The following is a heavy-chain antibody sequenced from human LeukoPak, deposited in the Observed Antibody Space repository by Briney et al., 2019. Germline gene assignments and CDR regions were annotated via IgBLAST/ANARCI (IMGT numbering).Heavy chain of an antibody. V-gene: IGHV3-7*01. D-gene: IGHD5-24*01. J-gene: IGHJ4*02. Sequence: PGGSLRLSCAASGFTVSSNYMSWVRQVPGKGLECLANIKEDGSETYYADSVKGRFTISRDNPKNLLFLQITSLRVEDTAVYYCARETPRRGETRDGYRWGQGTVVTVSS. CDR2: IKEDGSET. CDR1: GFTVSSNY. CDR3: ARETPRRGETRDGYR.